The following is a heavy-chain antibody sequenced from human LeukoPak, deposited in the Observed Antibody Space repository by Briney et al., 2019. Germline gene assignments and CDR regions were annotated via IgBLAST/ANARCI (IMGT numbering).Heavy chain of an antibody. CDR1: GFTFSDYY. V-gene: IGHV3-7*01. D-gene: IGHD3-9*01. CDR3: ARVSSAPYYDILTGYYRNYYYYYMDV. CDR2: IKQDGSEK. Sequence: GGSLRLSCAASGFTFSDYYMSWIRQAPGKGLEWVANIKQDGSEKYYVDSVKGRFTISRDNAKNSLYLQMNSLRAEDTAVYYCARVSSAPYYDILTGYYRNYYYYYMDVWGKGTTVTVSS. J-gene: IGHJ6*03.